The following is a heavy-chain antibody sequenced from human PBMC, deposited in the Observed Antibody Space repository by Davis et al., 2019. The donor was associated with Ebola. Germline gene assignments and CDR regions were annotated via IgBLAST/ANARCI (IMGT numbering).Heavy chain of an antibody. Sequence: GESLKISCAASGFTVSSNYMSWVRQAPGKGLEWVSVIYSGGSTYYADSVKGRFTISRDNSKNTLYLQTNSLRAEDTAVYYCARGAPYCSGGSCSYFDYWGQGTLVTVSS. V-gene: IGHV3-53*05. D-gene: IGHD2-15*01. CDR3: ARGAPYCSGGSCSYFDY. CDR1: GFTVSSNY. J-gene: IGHJ4*02. CDR2: IYSGGST.